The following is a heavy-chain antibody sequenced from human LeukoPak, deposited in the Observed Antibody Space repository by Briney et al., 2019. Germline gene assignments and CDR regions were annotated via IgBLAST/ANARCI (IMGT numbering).Heavy chain of an antibody. CDR2: ITGDSVAT. CDR1: GFTFSSRT. J-gene: IGHJ3*02. CDR3: AKGYSGAFDI. Sequence: GGSLRLSCGASGFTFSSRTMNWVRQAPGKGLEWVSTITGDSVATYYADSVKGRFTISRDNSKNTLYLQMNNLRVEDTAVYYCAKGYSGAFDIWGQGTMVTVSS. D-gene: IGHD1-26*01. V-gene: IGHV3-23*01.